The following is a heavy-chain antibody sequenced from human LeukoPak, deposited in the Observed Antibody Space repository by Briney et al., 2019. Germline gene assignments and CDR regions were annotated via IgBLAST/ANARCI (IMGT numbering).Heavy chain of an antibody. Sequence: QSGRSLGLSCAASGFTFSSYGMHWVRQAPGKGLEWVAVISYDGSNKYYADSVKGRFTISRDNSKNTLYLQMNSLRAEDTAVYYCAKDLVSYDSSGYPFDYWGQGTLVTVSS. J-gene: IGHJ4*02. D-gene: IGHD3-22*01. V-gene: IGHV3-30*18. CDR1: GFTFSSYG. CDR2: ISYDGSNK. CDR3: AKDLVSYDSSGYPFDY.